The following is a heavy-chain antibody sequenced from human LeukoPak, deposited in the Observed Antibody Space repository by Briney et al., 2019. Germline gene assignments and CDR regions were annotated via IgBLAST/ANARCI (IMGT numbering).Heavy chain of an antibody. V-gene: IGHV3-30*02. Sequence: GGSLRLSCAASGFIFSSYGMHWVRQAPGKGLEWVAFIRYDGIKKYYADSVKGRFTISRDNSKNTLYLQMNSLRAEDTAVYYCAKDRDYWGQGTLVTVSS. J-gene: IGHJ4*02. CDR2: IRYDGIKK. CDR3: AKDRDY. CDR1: GFIFSSYG.